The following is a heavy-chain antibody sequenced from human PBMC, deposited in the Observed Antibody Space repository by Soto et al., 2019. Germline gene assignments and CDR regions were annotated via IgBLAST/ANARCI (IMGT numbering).Heavy chain of an antibody. CDR1: GFIFSNYE. J-gene: IGHJ4*02. V-gene: IGHV3-48*03. Sequence: EVQLVESGGGLVQPGGSLRLSCAASGFIFSNYEMNWVRQAPGKGLEWVSYISSSGDTIYYADSVKGRFTISRDNVKNSLHLQMNSLRVEDTAVYYCARDDYDILTGYYSPLFDWGQGTLVTVSS. CDR2: ISSSGDTI. D-gene: IGHD3-9*01. CDR3: ARDDYDILTGYYSPLFD.